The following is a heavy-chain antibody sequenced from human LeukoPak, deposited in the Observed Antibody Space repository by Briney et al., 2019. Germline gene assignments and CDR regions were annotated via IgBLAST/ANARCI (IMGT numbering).Heavy chain of an antibody. CDR2: IYYSGST. Sequence: SETLSLTCTVSGGSISSYYWSWIRQPPGKGLEWIGYIYYSGSTNYNPSLKSRVTISVDTSKNQFSLKLSSVTAADTAVYYCARAKDDYGDYVKSGGAFDIWGQGTMVTVSS. CDR1: GGSISSYY. D-gene: IGHD4-17*01. J-gene: IGHJ3*02. CDR3: ARAKDDYGDYVKSGGAFDI. V-gene: IGHV4-59*01.